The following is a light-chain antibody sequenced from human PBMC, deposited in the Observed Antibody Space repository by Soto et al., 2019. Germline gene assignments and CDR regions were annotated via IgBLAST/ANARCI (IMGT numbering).Light chain of an antibody. J-gene: IGLJ2*01. CDR3: CSYAGSYTFEGHVV. CDR1: SSDVGGYNY. CDR2: DVS. V-gene: IGLV2-11*01. Sequence: QSALTQPRSVSGSPGQSVTISCTGTSSDVGGYNYVSWYQQHPGKAPKLMIYDVSKRPSGVPDRFSGSKSGNTASLTISGLQAEDEADYYCCSYAGSYTFEGHVVFGGGTKLTVL.